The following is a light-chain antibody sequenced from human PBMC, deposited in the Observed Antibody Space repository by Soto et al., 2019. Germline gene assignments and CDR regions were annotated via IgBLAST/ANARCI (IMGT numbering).Light chain of an antibody. V-gene: IGKV3-15*01. J-gene: IGKJ1*01. CDR3: HHRQSWPRT. Sequence: EVVMTQSPATLSVSPGERATLSCRASQTVNNNLAWYQEKPGQAPRLLIHGASTRATGCPARFSGSGSGTDFTLTISSLQSEDFEVYYCHHRQSWPRTFGQGTKVDIK. CDR1: QTVNNN. CDR2: GAS.